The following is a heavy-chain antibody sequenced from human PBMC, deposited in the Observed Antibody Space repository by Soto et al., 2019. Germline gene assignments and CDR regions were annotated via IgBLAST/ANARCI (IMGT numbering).Heavy chain of an antibody. CDR2: INSVSGGT. J-gene: IGHJ4*02. D-gene: IGHD1-26*01. CDR3: ARGGSSYAH. CDR1: GNKDTIYF. Sequence: QVQLWQSGAEVKQPGAAVRVSCKASGNKDTIYFIHWLRQAPGQGLEWLGWINSVSGGTNYAHKFLGRVTMTRDRSNTTAFMELRGLRSYDTAVYYGARGGSSYAHWGQGTLVTVSS. V-gene: IGHV1-2*02.